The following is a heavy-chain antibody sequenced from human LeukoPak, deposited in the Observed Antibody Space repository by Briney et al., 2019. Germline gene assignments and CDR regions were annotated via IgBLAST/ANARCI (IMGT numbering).Heavy chain of an antibody. Sequence: GGSLRLSCAASGFTFSGYWMSWVRQTPEKGLEWVANIKQDGYEKYYVDSVKGRFTISRDNAKNSLYLQMNSLRAEDTAVYYCARGYGGVYCSGGSCYVIDYWGQGTLVTVSS. CDR2: IKQDGYEK. CDR3: ARGYGGVYCSGGSCYVIDY. CDR1: GFTFSGYW. D-gene: IGHD2-15*01. V-gene: IGHV3-7*01. J-gene: IGHJ4*02.